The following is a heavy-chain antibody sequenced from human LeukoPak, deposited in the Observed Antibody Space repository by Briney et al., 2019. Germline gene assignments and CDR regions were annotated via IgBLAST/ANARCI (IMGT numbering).Heavy chain of an antibody. J-gene: IGHJ5*02. CDR2: IYCNDDK. CDR1: GFSLTTSGVG. V-gene: IGHV2-5*01. Sequence: SGPTQVIPTHTLTLPCTFSGFSLTTSGVGVAWIRHPPGKALEWLALIYCNDDKRYSPSLKSRLTITKDTSKNQVVLTITNMDPVDTATYYCAHSGRGYCSSTSCLNWFDPWGQGTLVTVSS. D-gene: IGHD2-2*01. CDR3: AHSGRGYCSSTSCLNWFDP.